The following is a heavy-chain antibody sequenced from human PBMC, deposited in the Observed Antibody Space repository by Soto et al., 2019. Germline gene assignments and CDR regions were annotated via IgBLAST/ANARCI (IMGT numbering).Heavy chain of an antibody. D-gene: IGHD2-2*01. J-gene: IGHJ4*02. V-gene: IGHV1-3*01. CDR2: INAGNGNT. CDR1: GYTYTIYA. Sequence: ASVKGACQTSGYTYTIYAMRWVRQAKGQRLEWMGWINAGNGNTKYSQKFQGRVTITRDTSASTAYMELSSLNSVTAADTAVYYCARDVGSSHGPGHPHYFDYWGQGTLVTVSS. CDR3: ARDVGSSHGPGHPHYFDY.